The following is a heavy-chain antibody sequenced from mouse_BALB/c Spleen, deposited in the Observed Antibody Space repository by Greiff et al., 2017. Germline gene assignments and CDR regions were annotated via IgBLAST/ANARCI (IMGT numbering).Heavy chain of an antibody. V-gene: IGHV1S81*02. CDR3: TRKYYYAMDY. J-gene: IGHJ4*01. CDR1: GYTFTSYY. Sequence: QVQLQQSGAELVKPGASVKLSCKASGYTFTSYYMYWVKQRPGQGLEWIGEINPSNGGTNFNEKFKSKATLTVDKSSSTAYMQLSSLTSEDSAVYYCTRKYYYAMDYWGQGTSVTVSS. CDR2: INPSNGGT.